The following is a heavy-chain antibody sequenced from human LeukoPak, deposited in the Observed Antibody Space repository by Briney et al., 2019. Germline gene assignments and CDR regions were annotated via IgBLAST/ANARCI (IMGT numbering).Heavy chain of an antibody. Sequence: GGSLRLSCATSGFTFSNAWMSWVRQAPGKGLEWAGRIKSKPDGETIEHAAPVKGRFSISRDDSKNTVYLQMNSLRTEDTAVYYCTAGWYFDLWGRGTLVTVSS. V-gene: IGHV3-15*05. CDR1: GFTFSNAW. CDR3: TAGWYFDL. CDR2: IKSKPDGETI. J-gene: IGHJ2*01.